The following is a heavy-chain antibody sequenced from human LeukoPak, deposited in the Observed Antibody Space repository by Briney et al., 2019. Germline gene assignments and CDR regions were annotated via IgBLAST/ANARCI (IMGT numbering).Heavy chain of an antibody. V-gene: IGHV3-23*01. CDR3: AKVTNYGDYDY. J-gene: IGHJ4*02. Sequence: GGSLRLSCAASGFTFSSYAMNWVRQAPGKGLEWVATISGSGGSTYYADSVRGRCTISRDNSKNTLYLQMNSLRAEDTAVYYCAKVTNYGDYDYWVQRTLVSVSS. CDR2: ISGSGGST. D-gene: IGHD4-17*01. CDR1: GFTFSSYA.